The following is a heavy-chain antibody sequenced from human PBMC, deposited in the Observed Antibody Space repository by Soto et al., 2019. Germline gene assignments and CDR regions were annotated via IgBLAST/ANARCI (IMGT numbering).Heavy chain of an antibody. CDR1: GCTFSSYA. V-gene: IGHV1-69*06. J-gene: IGHJ6*02. D-gene: IGHD6-6*01. CDR2: SIPIFGTA. CDR3: AREGQLEYYHYGMDV. Sequence: SVKVSCKASGCTFSSYAISWVRQARGQGLEWMGGSIPIFGTANYAQKFQGRVTITADKSTSTAYMELSSLRSEDTAVYYCAREGQLEYYHYGMDVWGQGTCVTVSS.